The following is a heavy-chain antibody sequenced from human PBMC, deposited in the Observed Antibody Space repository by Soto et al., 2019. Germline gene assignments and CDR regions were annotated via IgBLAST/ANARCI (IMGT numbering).Heavy chain of an antibody. CDR1: GGSISSYY. CDR3: ARVTMVRPYGMDV. Sequence: SETLALTCTVSGGSISSYYWSWIRQPPGKGLEWIGDIYYSGSTNYTPSLKSRVTISVDTSKNQFSLKLSSVTAADTALYYCARVTMVRPYGMDVWGQGTTVTVYS. V-gene: IGHV4-59*01. J-gene: IGHJ6*02. D-gene: IGHD3-10*01. CDR2: IYYSGST.